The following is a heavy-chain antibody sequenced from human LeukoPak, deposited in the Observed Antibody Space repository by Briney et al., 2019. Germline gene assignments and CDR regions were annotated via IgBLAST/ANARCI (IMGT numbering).Heavy chain of an antibody. V-gene: IGHV3-23*01. CDR1: GFTFSTFA. CDR2: ISGGGDIT. D-gene: IGHD3-10*01. J-gene: IGHJ4*02. CDR3: AKGQLWSGVAYFDY. Sequence: GGSLRLSCAASGFTFSTFAMSWVRQAPGKGLEWVSLISGGGDITYYADSMKGRFTISRDNSKNTLYLHMNSLRAKDTAVYYCAKGQLWSGVAYFDYWGQGTLATVSS.